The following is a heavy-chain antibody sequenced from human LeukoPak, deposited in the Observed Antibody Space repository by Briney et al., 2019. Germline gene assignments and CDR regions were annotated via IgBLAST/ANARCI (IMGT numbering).Heavy chain of an antibody. CDR2: IRSKANSYAT. CDR3: TSRRDGYKNDYYYYMDV. Sequence: RSGGSLRLSCAASGFTFSGSAMHWVRQASGKGLEWVGRIRSKANSYATAYAASVKGRFTISRDDSKNTAYLQMNSLKTEDTAVYYCTSRRDGYKNDYYYYMDVWGKGTTVTVSS. V-gene: IGHV3-73*01. CDR1: GFTFSGSA. J-gene: IGHJ6*03. D-gene: IGHD5-24*01.